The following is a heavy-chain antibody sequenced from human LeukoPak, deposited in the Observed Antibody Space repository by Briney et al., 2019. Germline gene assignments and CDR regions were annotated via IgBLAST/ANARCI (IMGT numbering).Heavy chain of an antibody. Sequence: SETLSLTCAVYGGSFSGYYWSWIRQPPGKGLEWIGEINHSGSTNYNPSLKSRVTISVDTSKNQFSLKLSSVTAADTAVYYCARGSRGYSYGYSLSLDYWGQGTLVTVSS. D-gene: IGHD5-18*01. CDR3: ARGSRGYSYGYSLSLDY. J-gene: IGHJ4*02. CDR2: INHSGST. CDR1: GGSFSGYY. V-gene: IGHV4-34*01.